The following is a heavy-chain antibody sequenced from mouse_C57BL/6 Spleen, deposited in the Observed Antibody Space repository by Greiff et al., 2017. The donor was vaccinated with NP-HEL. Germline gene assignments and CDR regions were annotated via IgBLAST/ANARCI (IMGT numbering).Heavy chain of an antibody. V-gene: IGHV1-54*01. Sequence: VQLQQSGAELVRPGTSVKVSCKASGYAFTNYLIEWVKQRPGQGLEWIGVINPGSGGTNYNEKFKGKATLTADKSSSTAYMQLSSLTSEDSAVYFCARRDGYYEFAYWGQGTLVTVSA. CDR2: INPGSGGT. D-gene: IGHD2-3*01. CDR3: ARRDGYYEFAY. J-gene: IGHJ3*01. CDR1: GYAFTNYL.